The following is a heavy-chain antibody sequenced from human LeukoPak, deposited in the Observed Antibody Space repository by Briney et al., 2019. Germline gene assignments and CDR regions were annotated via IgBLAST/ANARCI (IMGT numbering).Heavy chain of an antibody. V-gene: IGHV4-34*01. D-gene: IGHD6-19*01. CDR2: INHSGST. CDR1: GVSFSGYY. J-gene: IGHJ5*02. CDR3: ARFIGSGWYGNWFDP. Sequence: EPSETLSLTCAVYGVSFSGYYWSWIRQSPGKGLEWIGEINHSGSTNYNPSLKSRVTISVDTSKNQFSLKLSSVTAADTAVYYCARFIGSGWYGNWFDPWGQGTLVTVSS.